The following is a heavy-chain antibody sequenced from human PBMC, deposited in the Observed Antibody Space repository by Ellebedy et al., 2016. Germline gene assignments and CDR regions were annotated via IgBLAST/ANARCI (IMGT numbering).Heavy chain of an antibody. CDR1: GDAFRTYSFY. CDR3: GRQTASSSYGY. Sequence: SETLSLTXSVSGDAFRTYSFYWTWLRQPPGKGLEWIGSVSYTGSLYHNPSLKSRVTISVDTSNNNFSLRLSSVTAADTAMYYCGRQTASSSYGYWGQGTLVTVSS. V-gene: IGHV4-39*01. D-gene: IGHD6-13*01. CDR2: VSYTGSL. J-gene: IGHJ4*02.